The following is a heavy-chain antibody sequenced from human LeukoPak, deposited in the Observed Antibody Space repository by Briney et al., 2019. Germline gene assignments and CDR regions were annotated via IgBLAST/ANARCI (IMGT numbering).Heavy chain of an antibody. CDR1: GGSFSGYY. Sequence: SETLSLTCAVYGGSFSGYYWSWIRQPPGKGLEWIGEINHSGSTNYNPSLKSRVTTSVDTSKNQFSLKLSSVTAADTAVYYCARAPVFDYWGQGTLVTVSS. CDR2: INHSGST. J-gene: IGHJ4*02. V-gene: IGHV4-34*01. CDR3: ARAPVFDY.